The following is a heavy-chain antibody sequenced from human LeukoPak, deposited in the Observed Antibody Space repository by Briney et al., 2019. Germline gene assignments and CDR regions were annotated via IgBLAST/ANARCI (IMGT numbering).Heavy chain of an antibody. CDR2: ISYDGISK. Sequence: GGSLRLSCAASGFTFSDYGMHWVRQAPGKGLEWVAVISYDGISKYYADSVKGRFTISRDNSKNTLSVQMNSLRAEDTAVYYCATIRDWPRDYWGQGTLVTVSS. V-gene: IGHV3-30*03. D-gene: IGHD2-21*02. CDR3: ATIRDWPRDY. J-gene: IGHJ4*02. CDR1: GFTFSDYG.